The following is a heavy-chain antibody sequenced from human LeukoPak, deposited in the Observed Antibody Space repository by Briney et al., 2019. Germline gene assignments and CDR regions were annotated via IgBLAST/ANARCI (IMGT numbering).Heavy chain of an antibody. D-gene: IGHD1-26*01. CDR3: ARDPGSYFPDDAFDI. J-gene: IGHJ3*02. CDR1: GYTFTGYY. V-gene: IGHV1-2*02. CDR2: INPNSGGT. Sequence: ASVKVSCKASGYTFTGYYMHWVRQAPGQGLEWMGWINPNSGGTNYAQKFQGRVTMTRDTSISTAYMELSGLRSDDTAVYYCARDPGSYFPDDAFDIWGQGTMVTVSS.